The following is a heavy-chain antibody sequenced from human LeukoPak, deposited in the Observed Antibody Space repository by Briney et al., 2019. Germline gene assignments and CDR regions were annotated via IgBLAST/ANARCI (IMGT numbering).Heavy chain of an antibody. V-gene: IGHV1-69*05. CDR3: ARDHYDFWSGYLQSPDY. J-gene: IGHJ4*02. Sequence: ASVKVSCKASGGTFSSYAISWVRQAPGQGLEWMERIIPIFGTANYAQKFQGRVTITTDESTSTAYMELSSLRSEDTAVYYCARDHYDFWSGYLQSPDYWGQGTLVTVSS. CDR1: GGTFSSYA. D-gene: IGHD3-3*01. CDR2: IIPIFGTA.